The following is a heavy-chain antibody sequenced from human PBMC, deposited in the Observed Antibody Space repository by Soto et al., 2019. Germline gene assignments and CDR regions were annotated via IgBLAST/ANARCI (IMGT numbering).Heavy chain of an antibody. Sequence: GGSLRLSCAASGFTFSSYAMSWVRQAPGKGLEWVSAISGSGGSTYYADSVKGRFTISRDNSKNTLYLQMNSLRAEDTAVYYCAKSRLRYCSSTSCPPSPCWGQGTLVTVSS. CDR1: GFTFSSYA. CDR3: AKSRLRYCSSTSCPPSPC. D-gene: IGHD2-2*01. V-gene: IGHV3-23*01. CDR2: ISGSGGST. J-gene: IGHJ4*02.